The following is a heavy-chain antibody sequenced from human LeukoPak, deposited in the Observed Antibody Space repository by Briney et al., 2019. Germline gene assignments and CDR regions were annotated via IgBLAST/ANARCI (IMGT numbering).Heavy chain of an antibody. CDR3: AKDGGGGYSYGYSGYFDY. CDR2: ISWDGGSA. J-gene: IGHJ4*02. D-gene: IGHD5-18*01. CDR1: GFTFDDYA. V-gene: IGHV3-43D*03. Sequence: GGSLRLSCAASGFTFDDYAMHRVRQAPGKGLEWVSLISWDGGSAYYADSVKGRFTISRDNSKNSLYLQMNSLRAEDTALYYCAKDGGGGYSYGYSGYFDYWGQGTLVTVSS.